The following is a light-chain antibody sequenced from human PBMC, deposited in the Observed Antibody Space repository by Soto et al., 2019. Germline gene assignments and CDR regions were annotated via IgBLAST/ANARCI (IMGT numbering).Light chain of an antibody. CDR1: SSDVGGYNY. CDR3: CSYVGSYSVV. J-gene: IGLJ2*01. V-gene: IGLV2-11*01. CDR2: DVS. Sequence: QSALTQPRSVSGSPGQSVTISCTGTSSDVGGYNYVSWYQQHPGKAPKLMIYDVSKRPSGVPDRFSGSKPGNTASLTISGIQAEDESDYYCCSYVGSYSVVFGGGTKLTVL.